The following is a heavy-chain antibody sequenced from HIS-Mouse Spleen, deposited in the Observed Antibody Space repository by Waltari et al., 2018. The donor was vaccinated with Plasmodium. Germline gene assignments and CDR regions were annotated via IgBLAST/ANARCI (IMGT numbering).Heavy chain of an antibody. Sequence: EVQLVESGGGLVQPGGSLRLSCAASGFTFSSYSMNWVRQAPGKGLEWVSYISSSSSTIDCADSVKGRFTISRDKAKNSLYLQMNSLRDEDTAVYYCARPYDSGWPFDAFDIWGQGTMVTVSS. CDR2: ISSSSSTI. D-gene: IGHD6-19*01. V-gene: IGHV3-48*02. J-gene: IGHJ3*02. CDR3: ARPYDSGWPFDAFDI. CDR1: GFTFSSYS.